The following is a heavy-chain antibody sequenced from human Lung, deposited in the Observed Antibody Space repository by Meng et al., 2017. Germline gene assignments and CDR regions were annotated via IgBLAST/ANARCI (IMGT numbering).Heavy chain of an antibody. Sequence: VQQQQWGEGMLKASETLSLTGVFSGGSFSDYYWSWIRQPPGKGLEWIGEINHSGSTNYNPSLESRATISVDTSQNNLSLKLSSVTAADSAVYYCARGPTTMAHDFDYWGQGTLVTVSS. J-gene: IGHJ4*02. CDR3: ARGPTTMAHDFDY. V-gene: IGHV4-34*01. CDR2: INHSGST. CDR1: GGSFSDYY. D-gene: IGHD4-11*01.